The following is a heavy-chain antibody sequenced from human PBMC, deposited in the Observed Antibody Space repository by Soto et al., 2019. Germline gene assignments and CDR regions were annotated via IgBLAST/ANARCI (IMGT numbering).Heavy chain of an antibody. D-gene: IGHD3-16*01. CDR2: ISYDGSNQ. CDR1: GFTLSSYA. Sequence: QVQLVESGGGVVQPGRSLRLSCAASGFTLSSYAIYWVRQAPGKGLEWVSIISYDGSNQYYADSVKGRFIISRDNSKNTLYLQMNSLRAEDTAVYYCATRGENWGQGTLVTVSS. J-gene: IGHJ4*02. CDR3: ATRGEN. V-gene: IGHV3-30-3*01.